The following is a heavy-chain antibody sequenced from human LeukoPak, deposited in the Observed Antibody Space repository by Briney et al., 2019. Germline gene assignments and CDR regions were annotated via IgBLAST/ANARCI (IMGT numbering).Heavy chain of an antibody. D-gene: IGHD3-3*01. CDR1: GGSISSGGYS. CDR2: IYHSGST. V-gene: IGHV4-30-2*01. Sequence: PSETLSLTCTVSGGSISSGGYSWSWIRQPPGKGLEWIGYIYHSGSTYYNPSLKSRVTISVDRSKNQFSLKLSSVTAADTAVYYCARAAITIFGVVIMPDAFDIWGQGTMVTVSS. J-gene: IGHJ3*02. CDR3: ARAAITIFGVVIMPDAFDI.